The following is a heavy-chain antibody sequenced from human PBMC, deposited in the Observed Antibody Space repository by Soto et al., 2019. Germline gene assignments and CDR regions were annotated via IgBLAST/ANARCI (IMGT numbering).Heavy chain of an antibody. V-gene: IGHV3-23*01. Sequence: PGGSLRLSCAASGFTFSSYAMSWVRQAPGKGLEWVSAISGSGGSTYYADSVKGRFTISRDNSKNTLYLQMNSLRAEDTAVYYRMKAGTVRLTVWAERTLVTVTS. D-gene: IGHD3-10*02. CDR3: MKAGTVRLTV. J-gene: IGHJ4*02. CDR2: ISGSGGST. CDR1: GFTFSSYA.